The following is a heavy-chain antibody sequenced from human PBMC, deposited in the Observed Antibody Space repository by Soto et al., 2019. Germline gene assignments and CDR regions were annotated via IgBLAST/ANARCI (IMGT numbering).Heavy chain of an antibody. CDR2: IGTAGDT. J-gene: IGHJ3*02. CDR1: GFTFSSYD. Sequence: EVQLVESGGGLVQPGGSLRLSCAASGFTFSSYDMHWVRQATGKGLEWVSAIGTAGDTYYPGSVKGRFTISRENAKNSLYRQMNSLRAGDTAVYYCARGAQCLAVGAFDIWGQGTMVTVSS. CDR3: ARGAQCLAVGAFDI. D-gene: IGHD6-19*01. V-gene: IGHV3-13*01.